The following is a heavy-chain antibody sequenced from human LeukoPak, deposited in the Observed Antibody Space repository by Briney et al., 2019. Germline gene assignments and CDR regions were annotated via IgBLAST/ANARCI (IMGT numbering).Heavy chain of an antibody. CDR1: EYSFPNYC. V-gene: IGHV5-51*01. CDR3: AIGRGGQQLGDY. D-gene: IGHD6-13*01. Sequence: GESLRISCKHSEYSFPNYCIGWVRQMPGKGLEWMGIIYPDDSDTRYSPSFQGQVTISADKSISTAYLQWSSLKASDTAMYYCAIGRGGQQLGDYWGQGTLVTVSS. J-gene: IGHJ4*02. CDR2: IYPDDSDT.